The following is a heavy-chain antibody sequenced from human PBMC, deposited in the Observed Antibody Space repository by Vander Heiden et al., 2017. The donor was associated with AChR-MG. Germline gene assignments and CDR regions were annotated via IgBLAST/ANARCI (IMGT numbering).Heavy chain of an antibody. V-gene: IGHV3-23*01. CDR1: GFTVSFTNYA. CDR3: AKGHVPGDLGHFDS. D-gene: IGHD7-27*01. J-gene: IGHJ4*02. CDR2: ISGSGDST. Sequence: EVQLLESGGGLVQPGGSLRLSCAASGFTVSFTNYAMSWVRQPPGKWLEWVSTISGSGDSTYYKDSVKGRFTISRDNSKNTLFLQMNSLRAEDTAVYYCAKGHVPGDLGHFDSWGQGTLVTVSS.